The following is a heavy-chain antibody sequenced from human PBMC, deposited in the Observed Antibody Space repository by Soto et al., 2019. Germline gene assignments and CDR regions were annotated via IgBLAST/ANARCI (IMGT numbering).Heavy chain of an antibody. D-gene: IGHD3-22*01. CDR3: ARQATGYYYGWFDP. V-gene: IGHV4-39*01. J-gene: IGHJ5*02. CDR2: IFYSGGT. CDR1: GGAILDSTYY. Sequence: QLLLQESGPGLVKPSETLSLTCTVSGGAILDSTYYWAWIRQPPGKGLEWIGTIFYSGGTFYTPSLKSRVTMSVDTSKNQFSLKLTSVTAADTAGYFCARQATGYYYGWFDPWGQGTLVTVSS.